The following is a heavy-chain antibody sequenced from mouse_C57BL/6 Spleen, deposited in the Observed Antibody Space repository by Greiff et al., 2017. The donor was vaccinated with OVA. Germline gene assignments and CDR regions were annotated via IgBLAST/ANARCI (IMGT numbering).Heavy chain of an antibody. J-gene: IGHJ1*03. CDR1: GYSITSGYY. Sequence: EVKVEESGPGLVKPSQSLSLTCSVTGYSITSGYYWNWIRQFPGNKLEWMGYISYDGSNNYNPSLKNRISITRDTSKNQFFLKLNSVTTEDTATYYCAILLRDWYFDVWGTGTTVTVSS. D-gene: IGHD1-1*01. V-gene: IGHV3-6*01. CDR3: AILLRDWYFDV. CDR2: ISYDGSN.